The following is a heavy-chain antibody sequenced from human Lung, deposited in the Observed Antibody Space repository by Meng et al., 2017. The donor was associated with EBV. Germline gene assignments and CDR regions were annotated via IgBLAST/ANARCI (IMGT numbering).Heavy chain of an antibody. CDR1: GGTFRSDA. CDR3: ASESGRGFTPDY. Sequence: QVEVGQSGAEVKKPGSSVKVSCKTSGGTFRSDAISWVRQAPGQGLEWMGGLIPLSDAPHYAQKFQGRVTITADESTSTHYLDLSGLRAEDTAVYYCASESGRGFTPDYWGQGTLVTVSS. CDR2: LIPLSDAP. D-gene: IGHD3-10*01. V-gene: IGHV1-69*01. J-gene: IGHJ4*02.